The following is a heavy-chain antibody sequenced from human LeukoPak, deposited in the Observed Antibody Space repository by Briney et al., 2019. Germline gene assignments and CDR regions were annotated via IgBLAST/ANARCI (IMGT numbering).Heavy chain of an antibody. V-gene: IGHV3-7*01. Sequence: GGSLRLSCSASGFIFSPYAMHWVRQAPGKGLEWVAHINPDGRDTYYVDSVKGRFTISRDNAQNSMYLQMNSLRVEDTAVYYCTSWGDTTAEYFQRWGQGTLVTVSS. CDR1: GFIFSPYA. CDR3: TSWGDTTAEYFQR. D-gene: IGHD2-21*02. J-gene: IGHJ1*01. CDR2: INPDGRDT.